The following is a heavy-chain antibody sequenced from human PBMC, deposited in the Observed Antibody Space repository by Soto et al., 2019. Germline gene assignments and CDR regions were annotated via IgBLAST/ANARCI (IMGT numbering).Heavy chain of an antibody. CDR1: GYTFTSYG. CDR3: ARDVSPGPATVTTSYNY. V-gene: IGHV1-18*01. D-gene: IGHD4-17*01. Sequence: QVPLVQSGAEVKKPGASVKVSCKASGYTFTSYGISWVRQAPGQGLEWMGWISAYNGNTNYAQKLQGRVTMTTDTSTSTAYMELRSLRSDDTAVYYCARDVSPGPATVTTSYNYWGQGTLVTVSS. CDR2: ISAYNGNT. J-gene: IGHJ4*02.